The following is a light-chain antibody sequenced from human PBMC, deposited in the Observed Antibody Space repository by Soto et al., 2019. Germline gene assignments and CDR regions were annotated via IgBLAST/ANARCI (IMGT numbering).Light chain of an antibody. Sequence: IQLTQSPSSLSASVGDRVTITCRAGQDIGSALAWYQQSPGKAPKLLLYDASNLEAGVPSRFSGSGSGTDFTLTITSLRPEDVATYSCQQFNGFPLTVGGGTKVQIK. J-gene: IGKJ4*01. CDR3: QQFNGFPLT. CDR1: QDIGSA. V-gene: IGKV1-13*02. CDR2: DAS.